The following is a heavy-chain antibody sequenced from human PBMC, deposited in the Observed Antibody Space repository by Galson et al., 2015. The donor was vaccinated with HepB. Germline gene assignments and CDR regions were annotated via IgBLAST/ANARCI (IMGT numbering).Heavy chain of an antibody. CDR1: GFTFSRDV. CDR3: AKIATRLSAAGTGDY. D-gene: IGHD1-7*01. V-gene: IGHV3-23*01. J-gene: IGHJ4*02. Sequence: SLRLSCAASGFTFSRDVMTWVRQAPWKGLDWVSSISDDGGDTYYADSVRGRFTISRDNSKNTLYLEMHSLRPEDTALYYCAKIATRLSAAGTGDYWGQGTLVTVSS. CDR2: ISDDGGDT.